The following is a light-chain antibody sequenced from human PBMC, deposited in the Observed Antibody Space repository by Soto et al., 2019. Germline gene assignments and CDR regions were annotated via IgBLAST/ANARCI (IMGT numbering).Light chain of an antibody. V-gene: IGKV3-11*01. CDR3: HQRQSWPRT. CDR2: DAS. Sequence: EIVVTQSPATPSLSPGERATLSCRASQSVSSYLAWYQQKPGQAPRLLIYDASNRATGIPARFSASGSGTDFTLTISDVQPEDFALYYCHQRQSWPRTFGQGTKVDIK. CDR1: QSVSSY. J-gene: IGKJ1*01.